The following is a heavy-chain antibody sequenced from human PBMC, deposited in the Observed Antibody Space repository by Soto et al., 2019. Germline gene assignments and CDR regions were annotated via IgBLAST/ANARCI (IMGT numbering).Heavy chain of an antibody. Sequence: KPGGSLRLSCAASRFIFNSYSMNWVRQAPGKGLEWVSSISSSSSYIYYANSVKGRFTISRDNAKNSRYLQMNSLRAEDTAVYYCARAPGAAARPPFDYWGRGTLVTVSS. CDR2: ISSSSSYI. J-gene: IGHJ4*02. CDR3: ARAPGAAARPPFDY. V-gene: IGHV3-21*01. CDR1: RFIFNSYS. D-gene: IGHD6-13*01.